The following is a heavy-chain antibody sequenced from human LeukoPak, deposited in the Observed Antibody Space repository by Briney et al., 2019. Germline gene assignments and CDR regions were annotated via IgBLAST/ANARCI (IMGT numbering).Heavy chain of an antibody. Sequence: PGRSLRLSCAASGFTFDDYAMHWVRQAPGKGLERVSGISWNSGSIGYADSVKGRFTISRDNAKNSLYLQMNSLRAEDTALYYCAKDRTYYYGSGSYGYWGQGTLVTVSS. CDR1: GFTFDDYA. V-gene: IGHV3-9*01. CDR2: ISWNSGSI. J-gene: IGHJ4*02. CDR3: AKDRTYYYGSGSYGY. D-gene: IGHD3-10*01.